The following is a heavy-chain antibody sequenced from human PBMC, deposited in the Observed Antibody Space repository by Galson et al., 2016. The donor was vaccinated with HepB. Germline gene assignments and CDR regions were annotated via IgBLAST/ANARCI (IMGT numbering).Heavy chain of an antibody. Sequence: SLRLSCAASGFTFSRYGMHWVRQAPGKGLEWVSAIWYDGSNKNYVASVKGRFTISRDNSKNTLYLQMNSLRPEDTAVYYCARDATITTETIDSLPPPYWGQGTPVTVSS. CDR2: IWYDGSNK. CDR3: ARDATITTETIDSLPPPY. CDR1: GFTFSRYG. J-gene: IGHJ4*02. D-gene: IGHD4-17*01. V-gene: IGHV3-33*01.